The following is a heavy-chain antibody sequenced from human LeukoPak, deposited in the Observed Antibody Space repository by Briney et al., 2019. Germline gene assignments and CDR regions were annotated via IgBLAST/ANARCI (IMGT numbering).Heavy chain of an antibody. V-gene: IGHV3-30*04. J-gene: IGHJ3*02. CDR3: ARPNLPWTVTYHAFDI. CDR1: GFTFSSYA. D-gene: IGHD4-17*01. CDR2: ISYDGSNK. Sequence: GGSLRLSCAASGFTFSSYAMHWVRQAPGKGLEWVAVISYDGSNKYYADSVKGRFTISRDNSKNTLYLQMNSLRAEDTAVYYCARPNLPWTVTYHAFDIWGQGTMVTVSS.